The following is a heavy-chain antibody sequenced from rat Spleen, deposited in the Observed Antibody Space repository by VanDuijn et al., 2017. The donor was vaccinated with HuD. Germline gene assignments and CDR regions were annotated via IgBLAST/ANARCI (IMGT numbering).Heavy chain of an antibody. V-gene: IGHV3-1*01. Sequence: EVQLQESGPGLVKPSQSLSLTCSVTGYSITSNYWGWIRKFPGNKMEWIGHINYSGSTTYNPSLKSRISITRDTSKNQFFLQVNSVTTEDTGTYYCARSDGTHYYLPFANWGQGTLVTVSS. D-gene: IGHD1-12*02. CDR3: ARSDGTHYYLPFAN. CDR1: GYSITSNY. CDR2: INYSGST. J-gene: IGHJ3*01.